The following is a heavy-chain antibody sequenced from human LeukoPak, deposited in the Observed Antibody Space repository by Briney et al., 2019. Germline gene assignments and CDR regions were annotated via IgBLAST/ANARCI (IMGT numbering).Heavy chain of an antibody. V-gene: IGHV5-51*01. D-gene: IGHD3-22*01. Sequence: GESLKISCKGSGYSFTSYWIGWVRQMPGKGLEWMGIIYPGDSDTRYSPSFQGQVTISADKSISTAYLQWSSLKASDTAMYYCARQRRDYYDSSGNDYFDYWGQGTLVTVSS. CDR3: ARQRRDYYDSSGNDYFDY. J-gene: IGHJ4*02. CDR1: GYSFTSYW. CDR2: IYPGDSDT.